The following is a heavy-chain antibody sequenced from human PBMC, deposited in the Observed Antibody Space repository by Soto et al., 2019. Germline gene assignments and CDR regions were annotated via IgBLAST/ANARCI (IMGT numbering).Heavy chain of an antibody. V-gene: IGHV4-38-2*01. CDR1: GYSISSGYY. J-gene: IGHJ6*02. CDR2: IYHSGST. CDR3: ARGDGYSSSWYLRDYYYGMDV. Sequence: SETLSLTCAVSGYSISSGYYWGWIRQPPGKGLEWIGSIYHSGSTYYNSSLKSRVTISVDTSKNQFSLKLSSVTAADTAVYYCARGDGYSSSWYLRDYYYGMDVWGQGTTVTVSS. D-gene: IGHD6-13*01.